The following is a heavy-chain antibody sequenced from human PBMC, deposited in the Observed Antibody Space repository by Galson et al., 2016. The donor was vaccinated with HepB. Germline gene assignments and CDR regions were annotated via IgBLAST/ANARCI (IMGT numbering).Heavy chain of an antibody. CDR3: VKEGQWLVLGYYYEMDV. CDR2: ISSNGRNT. V-gene: IGHV3-64D*06. J-gene: IGHJ6*02. CDR1: GFTFSNSA. D-gene: IGHD6-19*01. Sequence: SLRLSCAASGFTFSNSAMHWVRQAPGKGLEHVSAISSNGRNTYYADSAKGRFTIPRDNSRKTLYLQMSSLRAEDTAVYYCVKEGQWLVLGYYYEMDVWGPGTTVTVSS.